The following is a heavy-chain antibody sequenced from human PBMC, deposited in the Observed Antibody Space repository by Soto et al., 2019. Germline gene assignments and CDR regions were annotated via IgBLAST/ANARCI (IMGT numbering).Heavy chain of an antibody. Sequence: SETLSLTCTVSGRSISSVNYYWSWIRQPPGKGLEWIGYIYYSGSTYYNPSLRSRVTISVDTSKNQFSLKLSSVTAADTAVYYCARYGSGECNRGSCYSPFDYWGQGTLVTVAS. CDR1: GRSISSVNYY. V-gene: IGHV4-30-4*01. CDR3: ARYGSGECNRGSCYSPFDY. CDR2: IYYSGST. J-gene: IGHJ4*02. D-gene: IGHD2-15*01.